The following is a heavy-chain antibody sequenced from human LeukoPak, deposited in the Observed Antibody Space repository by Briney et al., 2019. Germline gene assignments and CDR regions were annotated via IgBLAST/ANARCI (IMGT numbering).Heavy chain of an antibody. D-gene: IGHD6-13*01. Sequence: GGSLRLSCAASGFTFSSYGMHWVRQAPGKGPEWVAFIRYDGSNRYYADSVKGRFTISRDNSKNTLHLQMNSLRAEDTAVYYCAKDPFHSSSWYYFDYWGQGTLVTVSS. CDR3: AKDPFHSSSWYYFDY. CDR1: GFTFSSYG. V-gene: IGHV3-30*02. CDR2: IRYDGSNR. J-gene: IGHJ4*02.